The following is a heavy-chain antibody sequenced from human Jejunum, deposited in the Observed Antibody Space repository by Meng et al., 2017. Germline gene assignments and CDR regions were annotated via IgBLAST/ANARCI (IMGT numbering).Heavy chain of an antibody. D-gene: IGHD3/OR15-3a*01. J-gene: IGHJ5*02. CDR3: ARDGHGQAPGFDP. V-gene: IGHV3-21*01. CDR1: GFTFSSYH. CDR2: ISSTSTYI. Sequence: EVQLVESGGGLFKPGGSRRLSCAASGFTFSSYHMNWVRQAPGKGPGWVSSISSTSTYIYYADSMKGRFTVSRDNAKNSLQLQMDSLRAEETAVYYCARDGHGQAPGFDPWGQGTLLTVSS.